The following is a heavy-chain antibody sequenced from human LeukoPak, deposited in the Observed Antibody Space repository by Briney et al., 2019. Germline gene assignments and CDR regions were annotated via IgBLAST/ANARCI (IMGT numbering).Heavy chain of an antibody. V-gene: IGHV3-7*01. CDR1: GFTFSSYW. CDR2: IKVDGSET. CDR3: ARINSVNYYFDY. Sequence: GGSLRLSCAASGFTFSSYWMTWVRQSPGKGLEWVANIKVDGSETYYVDSVKGRFTIYRDNAKNSLYLQMNSLRAEDTAVYYCARINSVNYYFDYWGQGTLVTVSS. J-gene: IGHJ4*02. D-gene: IGHD5/OR15-5a*01.